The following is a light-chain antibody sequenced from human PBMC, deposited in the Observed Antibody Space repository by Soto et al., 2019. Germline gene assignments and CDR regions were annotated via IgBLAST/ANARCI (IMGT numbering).Light chain of an antibody. V-gene: IGKV1-39*01. CDR1: QTITNR. Sequence: DIQMTQSPSTLSASVGDRVTITCRASQTITNRLAWYQVKTGKAPKLLIYDASSLQSGVPSRFSGSGYGTDFTLTISNLQPEDFATYYCQQSFSPPPITFGQGTRLEIK. CDR3: QQSFSPPPIT. CDR2: DAS. J-gene: IGKJ5*01.